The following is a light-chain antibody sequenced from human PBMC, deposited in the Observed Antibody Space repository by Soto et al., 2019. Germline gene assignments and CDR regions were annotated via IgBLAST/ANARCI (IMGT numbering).Light chain of an antibody. Sequence: QSVLTQPPSVSGAPGQRVTISCTGSSSNIGAGYHVHWYQQLPGTAPKLLIYGNSNRPSGVPDRFSGSKSGTSASLAITGLQAQDEADYYCQSYDSSLSGYVVFGGGTKVTVL. CDR1: SSNIGAGYH. CDR2: GNS. J-gene: IGLJ2*01. V-gene: IGLV1-40*01. CDR3: QSYDSSLSGYVV.